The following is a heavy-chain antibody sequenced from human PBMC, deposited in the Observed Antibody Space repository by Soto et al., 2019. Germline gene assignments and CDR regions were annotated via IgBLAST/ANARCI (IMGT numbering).Heavy chain of an antibody. CDR3: AREESYYEEGGGHSSHYYYGMDV. J-gene: IGHJ6*02. Sequence: GGSLRLSCAVSGFTFDDYGMNWVRQAPGKGLEWVSAISGSGGSTYYADSVRGRFTISRDNSENTLYLQMNSLRADDTAVFYCAREESYYEEGGGHSSHYYYGMDVWGLGTTVTVS. CDR1: GFTFDDYG. V-gene: IGHV3-23*01. D-gene: IGHD3-3*01. CDR2: ISGSGGST.